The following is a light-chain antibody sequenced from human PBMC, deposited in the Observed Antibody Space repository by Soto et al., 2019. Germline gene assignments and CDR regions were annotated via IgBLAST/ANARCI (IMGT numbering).Light chain of an antibody. J-gene: IGLJ1*01. V-gene: IGLV2-14*01. CDR3: SSYTRSSTYV. CDR2: DVT. Sequence: QSALTQPASVSGSPGQSIAISCTGTSSDVGGYNYVSWYQQHPGKAPKLIIYDVTNRPSGVSNRFSGSKSGNTASLTISGLHAEDEADYYCSSYTRSSTYVFGTGTKVTVL. CDR1: SSDVGGYNY.